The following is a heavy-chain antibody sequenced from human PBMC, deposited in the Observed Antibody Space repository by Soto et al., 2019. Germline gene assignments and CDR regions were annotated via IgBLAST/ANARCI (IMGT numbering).Heavy chain of an antibody. D-gene: IGHD3-10*01. CDR2: IFYSGST. Sequence: PSETLSLTCTVSGGSISSSSYYWGWIRQPPGKGLEWIGSIFYSGSTYYNPSLKSRVTISVDTSKNQFSLKLNSMTAADTAVYYCARHNYGSGSTYFEYWGQGTLVTVS. J-gene: IGHJ4*02. CDR3: ARHNYGSGSTYFEY. V-gene: IGHV4-39*01. CDR1: GGSISSSSYY.